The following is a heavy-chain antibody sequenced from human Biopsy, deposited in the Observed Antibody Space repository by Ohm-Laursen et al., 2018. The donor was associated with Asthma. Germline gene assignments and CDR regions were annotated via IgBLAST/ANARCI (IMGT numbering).Heavy chain of an antibody. Sequence: SLRLSCAASGFSFSNFGMHWVRQAPGKGLEWVAVISFDGSNEDYADSVKGRFTISRDNSKNTLLLEMNSLRPEDTAVYYCARTFHFWSPYHAEHYQLWGQGTLVTVSP. D-gene: IGHD3-3*02. J-gene: IGHJ1*01. CDR1: GFSFSNFG. V-gene: IGHV3-30*03. CDR3: ARTFHFWSPYHAEHYQL. CDR2: ISFDGSNE.